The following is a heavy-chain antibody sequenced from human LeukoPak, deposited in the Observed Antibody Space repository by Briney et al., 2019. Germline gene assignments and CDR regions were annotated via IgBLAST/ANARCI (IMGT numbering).Heavy chain of an antibody. Sequence: GRSLRLSCAASGFTFSSYAMHWVRQAPGKGLEWVAVISYDGSNKYYADSVKGRFTISRDNSKNTLYLQMNSLRAEDTAVYYCATYGSGSCFFDYWGQGTLVTVSS. D-gene: IGHD3-10*01. CDR3: ATYGSGSCFFDY. CDR2: ISYDGSNK. V-gene: IGHV3-30-3*01. J-gene: IGHJ4*02. CDR1: GFTFSSYA.